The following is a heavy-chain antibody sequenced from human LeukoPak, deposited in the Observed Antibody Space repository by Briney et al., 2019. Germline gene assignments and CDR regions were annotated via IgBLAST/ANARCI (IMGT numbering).Heavy chain of an antibody. CDR1: GVSFSGYY. CDR3: ARGFTRLVGAPSSFDY. CDR2: INHSGST. Sequence: SETLSLTCAVYGVSFSGYYWSWIRQPPGKGLEWIGEINHSGSTNYNPSLKSRVTISVDTSKNQFSLKLSSVTAADTAVYYCARGFTRLVGAPSSFDYWGQGTLVTVSS. D-gene: IGHD1-26*01. J-gene: IGHJ4*02. V-gene: IGHV4-34*01.